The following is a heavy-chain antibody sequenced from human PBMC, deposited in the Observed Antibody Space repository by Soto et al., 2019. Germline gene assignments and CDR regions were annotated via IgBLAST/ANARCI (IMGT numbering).Heavy chain of an antibody. V-gene: IGHV3-23*01. CDR3: AKDRSGVADRPGNWFDP. Sequence: EVQLLESGGGLVQPGGSLRLSCAASGFTFSSYAMSWVRQAPGKGLEWVSAISGSGGSTYYADSVKGRFTISRDNSKNTLYLQMNSLRAEDTAVYYCAKDRSGVADRPGNWFDPWGQGTLVTVSS. D-gene: IGHD6-6*01. CDR2: ISGSGGST. J-gene: IGHJ5*02. CDR1: GFTFSSYA.